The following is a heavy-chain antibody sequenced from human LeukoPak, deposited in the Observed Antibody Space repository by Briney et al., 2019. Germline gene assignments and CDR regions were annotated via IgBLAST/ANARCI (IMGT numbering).Heavy chain of an antibody. CDR3: ARGGGTDLRFLEWLLSHDAFDI. Sequence: GESLKISCKGSGYSFTSYWIGWVRQMPGKGLEWMGIIYPGDSDTRYSPSFQGQVTISADKSISTAYLQWSSLKASDTAMYYCARGGGTDLRFLEWLLSHDAFDIWDQGTMVTVSS. V-gene: IGHV5-51*01. CDR2: IYPGDSDT. CDR1: GYSFTSYW. D-gene: IGHD3-3*01. J-gene: IGHJ3*02.